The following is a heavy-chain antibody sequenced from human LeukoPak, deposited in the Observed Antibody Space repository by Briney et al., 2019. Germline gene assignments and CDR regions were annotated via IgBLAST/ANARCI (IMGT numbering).Heavy chain of an antibody. J-gene: IGHJ6*02. Sequence: ASVKVPCKASGGTFSSYTLTWVRQAPGQGLEWMGRIIPILGIPNYAQKFQGRVTITADKSTSTAYMDLSSLRSEDTAVYYCARGTTITTNYYYGMDVWGQGTTVTVSS. V-gene: IGHV1-69*02. CDR1: GGTFSSYT. CDR2: IIPILGIP. D-gene: IGHD4-11*01. CDR3: ARGTTITTNYYYGMDV.